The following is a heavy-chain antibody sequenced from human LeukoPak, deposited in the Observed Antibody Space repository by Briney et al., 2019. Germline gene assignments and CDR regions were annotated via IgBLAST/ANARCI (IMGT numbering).Heavy chain of an antibody. D-gene: IGHD2-2*01. CDR3: ARVHQLLSYYFDY. V-gene: IGHV4-30-4*01. CDR2: FYSRRTP. Sequence: RYFYSRRTPYYNPSRKSRVNITVNTAKNQFCMKLSYVTAADTAVYYCARVHQLLSYYFDYWGQGTLVTVSS. J-gene: IGHJ4*02.